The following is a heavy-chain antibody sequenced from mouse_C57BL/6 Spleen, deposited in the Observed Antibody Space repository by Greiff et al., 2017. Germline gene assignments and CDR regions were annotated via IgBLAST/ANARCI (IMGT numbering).Heavy chain of an antibody. CDR1: GYTFTSYW. D-gene: IGHD1-1*01. V-gene: IGHV1-69*01. CDR2: IDPSDSYT. J-gene: IGHJ1*03. Sequence: VQLQQSGAELVMPGASVKLSCKASGYTFTSYWMHWVKQRPGQGLEWIGEIDPSDSYTNYNQKFKGKSTLTVDKSSSTAYMQLSSLTSEDSAVYYCARYRGTTGYGFDVWGTGTTVTVSS. CDR3: ARYRGTTGYGFDV.